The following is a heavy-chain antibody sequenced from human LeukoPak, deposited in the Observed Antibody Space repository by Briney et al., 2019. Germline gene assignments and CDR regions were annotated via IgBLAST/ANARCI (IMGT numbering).Heavy chain of an antibody. V-gene: IGHV4-59*08. D-gene: IGHD3-10*01. CDR1: GGSISSYY. Sequence: SSETLSLTCTVSGGSISSYYWSWIRQPPGKGLEWIGYIYYSESTNYNPSLKSRVTISVDTSKNQFSLKLSSVTAADTAVYYCASALGQGDIHQFTFDYWGQGTLVTVSS. J-gene: IGHJ4*02. CDR3: ASALGQGDIHQFTFDY. CDR2: IYYSEST.